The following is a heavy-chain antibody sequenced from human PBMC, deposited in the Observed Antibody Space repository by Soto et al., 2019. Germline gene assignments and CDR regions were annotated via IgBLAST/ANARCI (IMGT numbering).Heavy chain of an antibody. Sequence: QVQLVQSGAEVKKPGASVKVSCKASGYTFTSYGISWVRQAPGQGLEWMGWISAYNGNTNYAQKLQGRITMTTDTSTSTAYMELRSLRSADTAVYYCARVVGNYYDSSGYSLGAFDIWGQGTMVTVSS. V-gene: IGHV1-18*01. J-gene: IGHJ3*02. CDR1: GYTFTSYG. D-gene: IGHD3-22*01. CDR2: ISAYNGNT. CDR3: ARVVGNYYDSSGYSLGAFDI.